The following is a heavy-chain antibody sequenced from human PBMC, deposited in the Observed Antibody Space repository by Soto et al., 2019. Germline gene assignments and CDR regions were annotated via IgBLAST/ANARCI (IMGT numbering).Heavy chain of an antibody. CDR1: GFTFDDYG. CDR3: ARSGNIVATTNYYRDV. Sequence: EVQLVESGGGVVRPGGSLRLSCVASGFTFDDYGMHWVRQAPGKGLEWVSGINWNGGRTGYPGSMKGRFIISRDNAKNALYLQMNSLRAEDTALYNGARSGNIVATTNYYRDVGGNGTTVTVSS. D-gene: IGHD5-12*01. V-gene: IGHV3-20*01. CDR2: INWNGGRT. J-gene: IGHJ6*03.